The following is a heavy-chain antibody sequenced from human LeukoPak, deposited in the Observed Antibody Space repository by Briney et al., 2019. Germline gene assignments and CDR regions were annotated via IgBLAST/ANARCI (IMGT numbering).Heavy chain of an antibody. Sequence: GGSLRLSCAASGFLFSGHYMNWVRQAPGKGLEWVANIDQHGTEKQYVESVKGRFTISRDNTKNSVYLQMDSLRVEDTAVYYCAKAVVAADSFEYWGQGTQVTVSS. CDR1: GFLFSGHY. J-gene: IGHJ4*02. D-gene: IGHD2-15*01. CDR2: IDQHGTEK. V-gene: IGHV3-7*01. CDR3: AKAVVAADSFEY.